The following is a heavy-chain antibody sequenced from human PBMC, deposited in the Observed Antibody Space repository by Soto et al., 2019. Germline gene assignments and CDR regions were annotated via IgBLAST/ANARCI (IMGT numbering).Heavy chain of an antibody. V-gene: IGHV1-18*01. Sequence: ASVKVSCKTSGYTFSNYGITWVRQAPGQPLEWLGWISLYSDGANYAQKFQGRVSMTTDTSTTTAYMELRSLRSDDTAVYYCARVVPGAEAWFGPWGQGTLVTVS. J-gene: IGHJ5*02. CDR3: ARVVPGAEAWFGP. D-gene: IGHD2-2*01. CDR2: ISLYSDGA. CDR1: GYTFSNYG.